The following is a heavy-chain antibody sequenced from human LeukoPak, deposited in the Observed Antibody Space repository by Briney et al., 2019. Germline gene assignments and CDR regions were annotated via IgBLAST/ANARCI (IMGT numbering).Heavy chain of an antibody. CDR2: IYYGGST. D-gene: IGHD3-10*01. J-gene: IGHJ5*02. V-gene: IGHV4-59*01. Sequence: PSETLSITCTVSGGSISSYYWSWIRQPPGKGLEWIGYIYYGGSTNYNPSLKSRVTISVDTSKNQFSLKLSSVTAADTAVYYCARTWFGTRGWFDPWGQGTLVTVSS. CDR1: GGSISSYY. CDR3: ARTWFGTRGWFDP.